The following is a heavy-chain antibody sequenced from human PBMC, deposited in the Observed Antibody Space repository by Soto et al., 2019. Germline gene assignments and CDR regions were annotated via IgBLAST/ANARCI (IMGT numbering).Heavy chain of an antibody. J-gene: IGHJ6*02. CDR1: GYTFTGYY. Sequence: ASVKVSCKASGYTFTGYYMHWVRQAPGQGLEWMGWINPNSGGTNYAQKFQGCVTMTRDTSISTAYMELSRLRSDDPAVYYCARDRYSSRWYYYYGMDVWGQGTTVTVSS. V-gene: IGHV1-2*04. D-gene: IGHD6-13*01. CDR3: ARDRYSSRWYYYYGMDV. CDR2: INPNSGGT.